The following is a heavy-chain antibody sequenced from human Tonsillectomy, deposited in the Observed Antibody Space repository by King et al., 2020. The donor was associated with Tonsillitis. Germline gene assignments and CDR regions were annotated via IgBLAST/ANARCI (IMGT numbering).Heavy chain of an antibody. D-gene: IGHD6-19*01. J-gene: IGHJ4*02. CDR1: GDTFIGQY. CDR3: ARVGPVAGTRWDYFDY. CDR2: INTLSGGI. V-gene: IGHV1-2*02. Sequence: QLVQSGAEVKKPGASVKVSCKSSGDTFIGQYMHWVRQAPGQGLEWMGWINTLSGGINYAQKFQGRVTMTRDTSISTAYMVLRSLRSDDTAVYYCARVGPVAGTRWDYFDYWGQGTLVTVSS.